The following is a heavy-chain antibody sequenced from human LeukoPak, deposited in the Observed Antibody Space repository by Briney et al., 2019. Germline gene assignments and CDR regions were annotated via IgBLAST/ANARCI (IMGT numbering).Heavy chain of an antibody. Sequence: SETLSFTCTVSGGSISSYYWSWIRQPPGKGLEWIGYIYYSGSTNYNPSLKSRVTISVDTSKNQFSLKLSSVTAADTAVYYCARGSGWLPDYWGQGTLVSVSS. CDR3: ARGSGWLPDY. CDR1: GGSISSYY. V-gene: IGHV4-59*01. J-gene: IGHJ4*02. CDR2: IYYSGST. D-gene: IGHD6-19*01.